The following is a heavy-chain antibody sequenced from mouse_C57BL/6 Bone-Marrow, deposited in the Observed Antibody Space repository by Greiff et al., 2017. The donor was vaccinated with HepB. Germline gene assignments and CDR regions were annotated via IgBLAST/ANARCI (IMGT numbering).Heavy chain of an antibody. CDR3: TGLVITTVVAPYYAMDY. Sequence: EVQLQQSGGGLVQPGGSMKLSCVASGFTFSNYWMNWVRQSPEKGLEWVAQIRLKSVNYATHYAESVKGRFTISRENSKSSVNLQMNNLRAEDTGIYYCTGLVITTVVAPYYAMDYWGQGTSVTVSS. D-gene: IGHD1-1*01. CDR1: GFTFSNYW. J-gene: IGHJ4*01. CDR2: IRLKSVNYAT. V-gene: IGHV6-3*01.